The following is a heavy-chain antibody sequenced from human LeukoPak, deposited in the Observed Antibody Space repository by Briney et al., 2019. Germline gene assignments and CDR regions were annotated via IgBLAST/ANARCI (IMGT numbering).Heavy chain of an antibody. Sequence: PGGTLRLSCAASGFTFSSYGMTWVRQAPGKGLEWVSAISGSGGSTYYADSVKGRFTISRDNSKNTLYLQMNSLRAEDTAVYYCAKGSIAAAASYYYYMDVWGKGTTVTVSS. CDR2: ISGSGGST. CDR1: GFTFSSYG. CDR3: AKGSIAAAASYYYYMDV. J-gene: IGHJ6*03. D-gene: IGHD6-13*01. V-gene: IGHV3-23*01.